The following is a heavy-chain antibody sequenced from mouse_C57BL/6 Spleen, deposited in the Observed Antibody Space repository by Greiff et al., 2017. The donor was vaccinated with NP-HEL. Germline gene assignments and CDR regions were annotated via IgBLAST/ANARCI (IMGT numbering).Heavy chain of an antibody. CDR3: APIYDGYSYYAMDY. J-gene: IGHJ4*01. CDR1: GYSITSGYY. V-gene: IGHV3-6*01. Sequence: EVQLVESGPGLVKPSQSLSLTCSVTGYSITSGYYWNWIRQFPGNKLEWMGYISYDGSNNYNPSLKNRISITRDTSKNQFFLKLNSVTTEDTATYYCAPIYDGYSYYAMDYWGQGTSVTVSS. D-gene: IGHD2-3*01. CDR2: ISYDGSN.